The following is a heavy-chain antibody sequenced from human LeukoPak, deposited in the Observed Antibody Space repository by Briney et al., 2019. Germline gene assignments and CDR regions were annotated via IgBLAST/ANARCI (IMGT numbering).Heavy chain of an antibody. Sequence: SETLSLTCTVSGGSISSYYWSWIRQPAGKGLEWLGYIYYSGSTNYNPSLKSRVTISVDTSKNQFSLKLSSVTAADTAVYYCARGIDILTGYPDDYFDYWGQGTLVTVSS. CDR3: ARGIDILTGYPDDYFDY. J-gene: IGHJ4*02. CDR2: IYYSGST. D-gene: IGHD3-9*01. CDR1: GGSISSYY. V-gene: IGHV4-59*08.